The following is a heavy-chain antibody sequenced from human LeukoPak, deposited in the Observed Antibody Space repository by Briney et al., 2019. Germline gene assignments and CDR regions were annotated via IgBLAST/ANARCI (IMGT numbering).Heavy chain of an antibody. CDR3: ARAPWGYSSGYYGNQPRNWFDP. V-gene: IGHV3-30*04. CDR2: ISYDGSNE. Sequence: SGGSLRLSCAASGFTFSSYVMHWVRQAPGKGLEWVAIISYDGSNEYYADSVKGRFTISRDNSKNTLYLQMNSLRAADTAVYYCARAPWGYSSGYYGNQPRNWFDPWGQGTLVTVSS. J-gene: IGHJ5*02. D-gene: IGHD3-22*01. CDR1: GFTFSSYV.